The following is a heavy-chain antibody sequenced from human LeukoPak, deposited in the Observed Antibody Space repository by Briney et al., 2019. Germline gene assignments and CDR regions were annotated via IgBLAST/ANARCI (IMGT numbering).Heavy chain of an antibody. CDR1: GVSISSYY. CDR2: IYYSGST. J-gene: IGHJ4*02. V-gene: IGHV4-39*01. CDR3: ARGGHYYDSSGPGVYFDY. Sequence: SETLSLTGTGSGVSISSYYWSWIRQPPGKGLEWIGSIYYSGSTYYDPSLKSRVTISVDTSKNQFSLKLSSVTAADTAVYYCARGGHYYDSSGPGVYFDYWGQGTLVTVSS. D-gene: IGHD3-22*01.